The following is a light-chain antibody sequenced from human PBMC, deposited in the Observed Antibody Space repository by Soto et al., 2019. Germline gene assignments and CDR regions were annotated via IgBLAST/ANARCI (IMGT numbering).Light chain of an antibody. CDR1: SGSIASNY. CDR2: EDN. Sequence: FMLTQPHSVSESPGKTVTISCTRSSGSIASNYVQWYQQRPGRSPTTLIYEDNQRPSGVPDRFSGSIDSSSNSASLTIAGLKTEDEADYYCQSYDSSNHGVFGGGTKLTVL. J-gene: IGLJ3*02. V-gene: IGLV6-57*01. CDR3: QSYDSSNHGV.